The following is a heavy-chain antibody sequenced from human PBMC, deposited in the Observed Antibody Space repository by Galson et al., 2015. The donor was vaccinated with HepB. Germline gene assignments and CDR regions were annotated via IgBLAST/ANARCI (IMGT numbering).Heavy chain of an antibody. D-gene: IGHD2-2*01. J-gene: IGHJ6*02. V-gene: IGHV3-33*06. CDR3: AKAQVPAAMVATMDV. CDR1: GSTFSSYG. CDR2: IWYDGSNK. Sequence: SLRLSCAASGSTFSSYGMHWVRQAPGKGLEWVAVIWYDGSNKYYADSVKGRFTISRDNSKNTLYLQMNSLRAEDTAVYYCAKAQVPAAMVATMDVWGQGTTVTVSS.